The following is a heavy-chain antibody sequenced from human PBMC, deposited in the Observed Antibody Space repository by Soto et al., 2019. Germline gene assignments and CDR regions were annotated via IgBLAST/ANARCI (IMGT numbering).Heavy chain of an antibody. V-gene: IGHV3-30*03. D-gene: IGHD6-13*01. CDR3: AREAPSSSWYYYYYGMDV. J-gene: IGHJ6*02. CDR1: GFTFSSYG. Sequence: GGSLRLSCAASGFTFSSYGMHWVRQAPGKGLGWVAVISYDGSNKYYADSVKGRFTISRDNSKNTLYLQMNSLRAEDTAVYYCAREAPSSSWYYYYYGMDVWGQGTTVTVSS. CDR2: ISYDGSNK.